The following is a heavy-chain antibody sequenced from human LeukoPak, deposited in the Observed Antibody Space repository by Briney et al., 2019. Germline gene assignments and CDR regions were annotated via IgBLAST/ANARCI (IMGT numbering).Heavy chain of an antibody. CDR1: GFTFSNFA. Sequence: PGGSLRLSCAASGFTFSNFAMSWVRQAPGKGLEWVSTISGSGGSTFYADSVKGRFTISRDNSKNTLYLQMNSLRAEDTAVYYCAKGLRGNYDSWGQGTLVTVSS. CDR3: AKGLRGNYDS. D-gene: IGHD3-16*01. CDR2: ISGSGGST. J-gene: IGHJ5*01. V-gene: IGHV3-23*01.